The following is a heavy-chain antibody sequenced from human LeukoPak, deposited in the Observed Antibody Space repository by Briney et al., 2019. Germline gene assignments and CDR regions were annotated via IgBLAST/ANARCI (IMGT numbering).Heavy chain of an antibody. CDR3: ARDDGGRYSAGWYDSFDI. Sequence: PGGTLRLSCASSAFTLSVYCMTWVRQAPGRGLEGVANINRDGREKHYVDSVKGRFTISRDNARNSLFLQMDSLRAEYTALYFCARDDGGRYSAGWYDSFDIWGPGTMVTVSS. J-gene: IGHJ3*02. D-gene: IGHD6-13*01. CDR1: AFTLSVYC. CDR2: INRDGREK. V-gene: IGHV3-7*01.